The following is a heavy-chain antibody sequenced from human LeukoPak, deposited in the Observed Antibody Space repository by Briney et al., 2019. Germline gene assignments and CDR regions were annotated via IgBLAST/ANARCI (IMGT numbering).Heavy chain of an antibody. V-gene: IGHV3-74*01. D-gene: IGHD2-2*01. J-gene: IGHJ4*02. CDR1: GFNFSNYW. Sequence: QPGGSLRLSCAASGFNFSNYWMHWVRQAPGKGLVWVSRINTDGSSTHYADSVKGRFTISRDNAKNTLYLQMNSLRAEDTAVYYCARDPPIVVVPALDYWGQGTLVTVSS. CDR3: ARDPPIVVVPALDY. CDR2: INTDGSST.